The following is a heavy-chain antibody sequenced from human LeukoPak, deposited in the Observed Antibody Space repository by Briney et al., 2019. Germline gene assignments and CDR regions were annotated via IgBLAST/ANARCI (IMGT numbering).Heavy chain of an antibody. D-gene: IGHD2-8*01. CDR2: ISGSGGST. V-gene: IGHV3-23*01. Sequence: GGSLRLSRAASGFTFSSYAMSWVRQAPGKGLEWVSAISGSGGSTYYADSVKGRFTISRDNSKNTLYLQMNSLRAEDTAVYYCARLNVYCTNGVCYLGYFDYWGQGTLVTVSS. CDR1: GFTFSSYA. CDR3: ARLNVYCTNGVCYLGYFDY. J-gene: IGHJ4*02.